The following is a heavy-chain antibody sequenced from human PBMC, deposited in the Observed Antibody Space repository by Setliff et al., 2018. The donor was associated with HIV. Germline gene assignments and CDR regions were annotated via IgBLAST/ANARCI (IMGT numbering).Heavy chain of an antibody. V-gene: IGHV4-39*07. CDR3: ARARGPPLPVLDF. CDR2: IYYRGSA. D-gene: IGHD3-10*01. Sequence: PSETLSLTCAVSGGSVSSPSYYWGWVRQSPGKGLEWIGVIYYRGSAYYNLSLQSRVTLSVDTSKNSFSLHLTSVTAADTAVYFCARARGPPLPVLDFWGQGTLVTVSS. CDR1: GGSVSSPSYY. J-gene: IGHJ4*02.